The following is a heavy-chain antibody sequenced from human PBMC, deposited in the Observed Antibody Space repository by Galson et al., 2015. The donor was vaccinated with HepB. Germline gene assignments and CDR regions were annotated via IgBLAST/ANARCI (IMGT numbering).Heavy chain of an antibody. CDR3: ARGTLTTVEPFDY. V-gene: IGHV1-69*06. Sequence: SVKVSCKASGGTFSSYAISWVRQAPGQGLEWMGGIFPMFGTANYAQKFQDRVTITADKSTSTVYMELSSLRSEDTAVYYCARGTLTTVEPFDYWGQGTLVTVSS. CDR2: IFPMFGTA. CDR1: GGTFSSYA. D-gene: IGHD4-11*01. J-gene: IGHJ4*02.